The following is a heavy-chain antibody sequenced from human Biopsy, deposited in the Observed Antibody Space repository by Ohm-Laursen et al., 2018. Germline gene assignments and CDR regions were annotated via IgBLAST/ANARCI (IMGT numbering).Heavy chain of an antibody. CDR1: GFTFTSYA. CDR2: ISHDGSGE. J-gene: IGHJ3*02. CDR3: ARDGIVGARFNAFDI. Sequence: SLRLSCAASGFTFTSYAMHWVRQAPGKGLEWVAVISHDGSGEYYADSLQGRFIISRDNAKNSLYLQMNSLRAEDTAVYCCARDGIVGARFNAFDIWGQGTMVTVSS. D-gene: IGHD1-26*01. V-gene: IGHV3-33*05.